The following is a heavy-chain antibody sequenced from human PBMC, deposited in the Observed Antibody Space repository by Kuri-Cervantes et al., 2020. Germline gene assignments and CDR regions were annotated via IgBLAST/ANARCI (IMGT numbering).Heavy chain of an antibody. Sequence: GESLKISCAASGFTFSSYAMHWVRQAPGKGLEWVAVISYDGSNKYYADSVKGRFTISRDNSKNTLYLQMNSLRAEDTAVYYCAKGVTTVTTVAIDIWGQGTVVTVSS. CDR3: AKGVTTVTTVAIDI. J-gene: IGHJ3*02. D-gene: IGHD4-17*01. CDR2: ISYDGSNK. CDR1: GFTFSSYA. V-gene: IGHV3-30*04.